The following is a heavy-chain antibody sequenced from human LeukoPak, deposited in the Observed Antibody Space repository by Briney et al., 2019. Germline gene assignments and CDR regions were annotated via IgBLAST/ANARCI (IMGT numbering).Heavy chain of an antibody. J-gene: IGHJ4*02. D-gene: IGHD4-17*01. CDR3: AKNPSGYGDYVDGNYFDY. V-gene: IGHV3-43*02. CDR1: GFTFDDYA. Sequence: GGSLRLSCAASGFTFDDYAMHWVRQAPGKGLEWVSLISGDGGSTYYADSVKGRFTISRDNSKNSLYLQMNSLRTEDTALYYCAKNPSGYGDYVDGNYFDYWGQGTLVTVSS. CDR2: ISGDGGST.